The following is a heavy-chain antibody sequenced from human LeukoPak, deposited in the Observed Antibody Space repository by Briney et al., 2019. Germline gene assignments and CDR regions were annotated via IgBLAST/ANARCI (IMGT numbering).Heavy chain of an antibody. J-gene: IGHJ4*02. D-gene: IGHD6-6*01. Sequence: SETLSLTCTVSGGSISGYYWSWIRQPPGKGLEWIGNIHYSGRTDYKPSLKSRVTISVDTSKNQFSLKLSSVTAADTAVYYCARSSIAARKNYFDYWGQGTLVTVSS. CDR1: GGSISGYY. CDR3: ARSSIAARKNYFDY. V-gene: IGHV4-59*01. CDR2: IHYSGRT.